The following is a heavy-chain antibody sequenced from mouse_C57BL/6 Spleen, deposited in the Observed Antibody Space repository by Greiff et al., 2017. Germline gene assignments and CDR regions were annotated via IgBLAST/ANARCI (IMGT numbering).Heavy chain of an antibody. CDR1: GYSFTGYY. J-gene: IGHJ1*03. D-gene: IGHD4-1*01. V-gene: IGHV1-42*01. CDR2: INPSTGGT. Sequence: EVQLQQSGPELVKPGASVKISCKASGYSFTGYYMNWVKQSPEKSLEWIGEINPSTGGTTYNQKFKAKATLTVDKSSSTAYMQLKSLTSEDSAVYYCARLDWDGWYFDVWGTGTTVTVSS. CDR3: ARLDWDGWYFDV.